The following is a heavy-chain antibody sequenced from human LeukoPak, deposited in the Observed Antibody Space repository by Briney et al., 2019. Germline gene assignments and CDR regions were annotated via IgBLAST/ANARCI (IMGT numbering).Heavy chain of an antibody. V-gene: IGHV3-23*01. CDR3: ATQKQERGYYYMDV. D-gene: IGHD3-10*01. Sequence: GGSLRLSCAASGFTFSSYAMSWVRQAPGKGLEWVSAISGSGGSTYYADSVKGRFTISRDNSKNTLYLQMNSLRAEDTAVYYCATQKQERGYYYMDVWGKGTTVTVSS. CDR1: GFTFSSYA. CDR2: ISGSGGST. J-gene: IGHJ6*03.